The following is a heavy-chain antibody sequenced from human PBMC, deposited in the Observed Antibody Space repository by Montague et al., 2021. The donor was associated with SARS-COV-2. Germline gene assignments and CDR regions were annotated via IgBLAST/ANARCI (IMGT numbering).Heavy chain of an antibody. D-gene: IGHD6-19*01. J-gene: IGHJ4*02. CDR1: GGSISSSSYY. Sequence: SETLSLTCTVSGGSISSSSYYWAWIRQPPGKGWEGFGSIYYRGSTYYNPSPKSRVFKSVERSKNQFSLTLTSVTAADTSVYYCATQEDPSGWIPGPFDFWGQGTLLSVSS. V-gene: IGHV4-39*01. CDR2: IYYRGST. CDR3: ATQEDPSGWIPGPFDF.